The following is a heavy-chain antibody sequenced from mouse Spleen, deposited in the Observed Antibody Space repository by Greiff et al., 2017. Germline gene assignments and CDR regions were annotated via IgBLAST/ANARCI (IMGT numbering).Heavy chain of an antibody. Sequence: QVQLQQSGAELVRPGVSVKISCKGSGYTFTDYAMHWVKQSHAKSLEWIGVISTYYGDASYNQKFKGKATMTVDKSSSTAYMELARLTSEDSAIYYCARHYGYRYAMDYWGQGTSVTVSS. CDR3: ARHYGYRYAMDY. D-gene: IGHD1-2*01. J-gene: IGHJ4*01. CDR1: GYTFTDYA. V-gene: IGHV1S137*01. CDR2: ISTYYGDA.